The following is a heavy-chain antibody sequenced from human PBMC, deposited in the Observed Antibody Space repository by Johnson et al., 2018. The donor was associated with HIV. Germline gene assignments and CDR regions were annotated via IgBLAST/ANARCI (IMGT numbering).Heavy chain of an antibody. CDR3: ARVGDGNNKNAFDI. D-gene: IGHD5-24*01. J-gene: IGHJ3*02. CDR2: ISSNGGST. CDR1: GFSFSSYG. Sequence: VQLVESGGGLVQPGGSLRLSCAASGFSFSSYGVHWVRQAPGKGLEYVSSISSNGGSTYYANSVKGRFTISRDNSKNTLYLQMGSLRAEDMAVYYCARVGDGNNKNAFDIWGQGTMVTVSS. V-gene: IGHV3-64*01.